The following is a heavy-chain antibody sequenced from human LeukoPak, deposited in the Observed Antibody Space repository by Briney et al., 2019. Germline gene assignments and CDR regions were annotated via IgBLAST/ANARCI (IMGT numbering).Heavy chain of an antibody. CDR2: IYSDGRT. J-gene: IGHJ4*02. CDR1: GFSVSSNY. Sequence: PGGSLRLSCVGSGFSVSSNYMNWVRQAPGRGLDWVSVIYSDGRTFYADSVKGRFTSSRDNSKSTVDLQMNNLGADDTAVYYCARGAFDWGQGTLVTVSS. CDR3: ARGAFD. V-gene: IGHV3-53*01.